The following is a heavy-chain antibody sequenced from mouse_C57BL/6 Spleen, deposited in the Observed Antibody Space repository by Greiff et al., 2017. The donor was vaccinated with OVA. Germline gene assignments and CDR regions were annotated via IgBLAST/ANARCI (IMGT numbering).Heavy chain of an antibody. J-gene: IGHJ1*03. Sequence: EVQRVESGGGLVQPGGSMKLSCVASGFTFSNYWMNWVRQSPEKGLEWVAQIRLKSDNYATHYAESVKGRFTISRDDSKSSVYLQMNNLRAEDTGIYYCTAYYSTNWYFDVWGTGTTVTVSS. CDR2: IRLKSDNYAT. D-gene: IGHD2-5*01. V-gene: IGHV6-3*01. CDR3: TAYYSTNWYFDV. CDR1: GFTFSNYW.